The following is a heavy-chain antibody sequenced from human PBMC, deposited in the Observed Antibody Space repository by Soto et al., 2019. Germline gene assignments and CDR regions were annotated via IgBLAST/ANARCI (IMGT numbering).Heavy chain of an antibody. Sequence: EVQLVESGGGLIQPGGSLRLSCAASGFTVSSNHMTWVRQAPGKGLEWVSVIYSGGSTYYADSVKGRFTISRDNSKNTLYLQMNSLRAEDTALYSCARDSRNRNSFAYWGQGPPVTVSS. CDR3: ARDSRNRNSFAY. CDR1: GFTVSSNH. CDR2: IYSGGST. V-gene: IGHV3-53*01. D-gene: IGHD2-2*01. J-gene: IGHJ4*02.